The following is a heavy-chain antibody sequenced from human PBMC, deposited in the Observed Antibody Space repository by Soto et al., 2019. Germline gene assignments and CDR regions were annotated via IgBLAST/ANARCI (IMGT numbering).Heavy chain of an antibody. D-gene: IGHD3-16*01. CDR1: NGSITSGNW. J-gene: IGHJ5*02. CDR3: ERVLGELAPIAGWFGP. CDR2: IYQTGST. V-gene: IGHV4-4*02. Sequence: QVQLQESGPGLVKPSGTLSLTCAVSNGSITSGNWWSWVRQPPGKGLEGIGDIYQTGSTNYNPSLRSRVIISVDKTKNNFSVSLSSVTAAGTAVYFCERVLGELAPIAGWFGPWGRGILVTVSS.